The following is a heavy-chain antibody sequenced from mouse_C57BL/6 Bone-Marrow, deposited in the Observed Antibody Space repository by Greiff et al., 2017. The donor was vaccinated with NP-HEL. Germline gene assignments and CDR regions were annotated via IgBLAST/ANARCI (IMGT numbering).Heavy chain of an antibody. CDR2: IYPGDGDT. CDR1: GYAFSSYW. J-gene: IGHJ4*01. D-gene: IGHD2-12*01. CDR3: ARIYYCYGYYAMDY. Sequence: VMLVESGAELVKPGASVKISCKASGYAFSSYWMNWVKQRPGKGLEWIGQIYPGDGDTNYNGKFKGKATLTADKSSSTAYMQLSSLTSDDSAVYFCARIYYCYGYYAMDYWGQGTSVTVSS. V-gene: IGHV1-80*01.